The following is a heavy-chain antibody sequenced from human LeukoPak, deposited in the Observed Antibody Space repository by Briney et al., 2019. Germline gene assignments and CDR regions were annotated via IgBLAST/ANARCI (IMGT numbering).Heavy chain of an antibody. CDR3: ASGTAMVTGLLY. J-gene: IGHJ4*02. V-gene: IGHV1-46*01. D-gene: IGHD5-18*01. Sequence: ASVKVSCKASGYTFTSYYMHWVRHAPGQGLEWMGIINPSGGSTSYAQKFQGRVTMTRDMSTSTVYMELSSLRSEDTAVYYCASGTAMVTGLLYWGQGTLVTVSS. CDR2: INPSGGST. CDR1: GYTFTSYY.